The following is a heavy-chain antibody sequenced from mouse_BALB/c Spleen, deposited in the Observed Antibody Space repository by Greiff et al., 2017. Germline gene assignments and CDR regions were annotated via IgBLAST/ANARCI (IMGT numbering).Heavy chain of an antibody. V-gene: IGHV1S135*01. CDR2: IDPYNGGT. J-gene: IGHJ4*01. CDR1: GYAFTSYN. Sequence: VQLKQSGPELVKPGASVKVSCKASGYAFTSYNMYWVKQSHGKSLEWIGYIDPYNGGTSYNQKFKGKATLTVDKSSSTAYMHLNSLTSEDSAVYYCASAYYGNYEGSKAMDYWGQGTSVTVSS. CDR3: ASAYYGNYEGSKAMDY. D-gene: IGHD2-10*01.